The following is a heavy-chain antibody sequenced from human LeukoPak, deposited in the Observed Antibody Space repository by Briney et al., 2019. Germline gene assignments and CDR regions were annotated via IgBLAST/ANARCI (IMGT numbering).Heavy chain of an antibody. CDR2: INHSGST. CDR1: GGSFSGYY. Sequence: SETLSLTCAVYGGSFSGYYWSWIRQPPGKGLEWIGEINHSGSTNYNPSLKSRVTISVDTSKNQFSLKLSSVTAADTAVYYCARSPMTTVTTYWFDPWGQGTLVTVSS. CDR3: ARSPMTTVTTYWFDP. V-gene: IGHV4-34*01. D-gene: IGHD4-11*01. J-gene: IGHJ5*02.